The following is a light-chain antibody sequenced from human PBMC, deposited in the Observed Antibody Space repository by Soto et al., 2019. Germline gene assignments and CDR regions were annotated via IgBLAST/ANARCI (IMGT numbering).Light chain of an antibody. CDR1: QSISTH. Sequence: DIQMTQSPSSLSASLGDSVTITCRASQSISTHLNWYQQKPGKAPKLLIFRSSSLQSGVPSRFSGSGSGTDFTLTINSLQPEDFATYFCQQTYSPFVSFGGGSKVEI. CDR2: RSS. V-gene: IGKV1-39*01. J-gene: IGKJ4*01. CDR3: QQTYSPFVS.